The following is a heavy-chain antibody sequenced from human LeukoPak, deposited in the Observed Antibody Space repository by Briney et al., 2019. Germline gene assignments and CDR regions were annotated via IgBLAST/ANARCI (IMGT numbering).Heavy chain of an antibody. J-gene: IGHJ2*01. CDR1: GGSISSYY. V-gene: IGHV4-59*01. CDR3: ARSITIFGVVIIAEYYWYFDL. D-gene: IGHD3-3*01. Sequence: SETLSLTCTVSGGSISSYYWSWIRQPPGKGLEWIGYIYYSGSTNYNPSLKSRVTISVDTSKNQLSLKLSSVTAADTAVYYCARSITIFGVVIIAEYYWYFDLWGRGTLVTVSS. CDR2: IYYSGST.